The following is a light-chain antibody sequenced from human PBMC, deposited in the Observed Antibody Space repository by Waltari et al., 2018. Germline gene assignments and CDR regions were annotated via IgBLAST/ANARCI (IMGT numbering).Light chain of an antibody. V-gene: IGLV2-14*01. CDR1: SSDIGGYPY. CDR3: TSYTSSTTFYV. Sequence: QSALTQPASVSGSPGQSITISCTGTSSDIGGYPYVSWYQQHPGKAPKLMIHYVNKRPSGVSNRFSGSKSGNTASLTISGLQAEDEADYYCTSYTSSTTFYVFGTGTKVTVL. CDR2: YVN. J-gene: IGLJ1*01.